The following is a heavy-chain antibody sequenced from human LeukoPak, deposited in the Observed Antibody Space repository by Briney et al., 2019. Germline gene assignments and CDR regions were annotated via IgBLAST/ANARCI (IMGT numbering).Heavy chain of an antibody. CDR2: INSDGRST. J-gene: IGHJ4*02. CDR3: AGGGSSGSVDY. D-gene: IGHD3-10*01. Sequence: GGSLRLSCAASGFTFSDYWMIWVRQAPGKGLVWVSRINSDGRSTTYADSVKGRFTISRDNAKNTLYLQMNSLRAEGTAVYYCAGGGSSGSVDYWGQGTLVTVSS. V-gene: IGHV3-74*01. CDR1: GFTFSDYW.